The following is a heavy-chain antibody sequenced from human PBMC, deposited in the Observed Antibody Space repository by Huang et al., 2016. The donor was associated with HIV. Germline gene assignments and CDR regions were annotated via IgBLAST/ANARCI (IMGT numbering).Heavy chain of an antibody. CDR1: GYTFTGYS. V-gene: IGHV1-2*02. D-gene: IGHD2-15*01. CDR2: INPKSGGT. J-gene: IGHJ6*02. Sequence: QVQLVQSGAEVKKPGASVKVSCTASGYTFTGYSMHWVRQAPGQGLEGIGWINPKSGGTNYAQKFQGRVTMTRDTSISTAYMELSRLRSDDTAVYYCAREVVSATGYYYYGMDVWGQGTTVTVSS. CDR3: AREVVSATGYYYYGMDV.